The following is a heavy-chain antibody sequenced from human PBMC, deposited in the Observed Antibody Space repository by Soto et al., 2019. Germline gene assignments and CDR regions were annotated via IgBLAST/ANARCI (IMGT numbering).Heavy chain of an antibody. CDR1: GGSISTSNYY. J-gene: IGHJ6*02. Sequence: SETLSLTCIVSGGSISTSNYYWAWIRQPPGKALEWIGSIHFSESTYYNPSLWSRVTISVDTSQNQFSLKLSSVTAADTAVYYCARGGSGSYYYYGMDVWGQGTTVTVSS. V-gene: IGHV4-39*07. D-gene: IGHD3-10*01. CDR3: ARGGSGSYYYYGMDV. CDR2: IHFSEST.